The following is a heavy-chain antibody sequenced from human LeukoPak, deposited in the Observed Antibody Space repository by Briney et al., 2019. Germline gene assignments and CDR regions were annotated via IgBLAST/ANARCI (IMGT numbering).Heavy chain of an antibody. V-gene: IGHV3-30-3*01. CDR2: ISYDGSNK. D-gene: IGHD3-10*01. CDR1: GFTFSSYA. J-gene: IGHJ5*02. Sequence: PGGSLRLSCAASGFTFSSYAMHWVRQAPGKGLEWVAVISYDGSNKYYADSVRGRFTISRDNSKNTLYLQMNSLRAEDTAVYYCARDPYGSGRNWFDPWGQGTLVTVSS. CDR3: ARDPYGSGRNWFDP.